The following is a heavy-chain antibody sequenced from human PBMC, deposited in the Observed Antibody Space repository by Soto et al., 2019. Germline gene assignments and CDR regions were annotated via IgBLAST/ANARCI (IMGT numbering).Heavy chain of an antibody. CDR3: ARDRYPVRGGYYFDY. V-gene: IGHV3-48*02. CDR2: ISSSSSTI. J-gene: IGHJ4*02. Sequence: GGSLRLSCSASVFTFSSYSMNWFRQAPGKGLEWVSYISSSSSTIYYADSVKGRFTISRDNAKNSLYLQMNSLRDEDTAVYYCARDRYPVRGGYYFDYWGQGTLVTVSS. D-gene: IGHD3-10*01. CDR1: VFTFSSYS.